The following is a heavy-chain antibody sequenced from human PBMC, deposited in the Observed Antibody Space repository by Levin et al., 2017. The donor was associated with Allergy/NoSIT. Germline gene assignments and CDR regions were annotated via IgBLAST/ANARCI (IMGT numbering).Heavy chain of an antibody. CDR3: ATDRCSGCACSPDY. Sequence: GGSLRLSCAASGFTFRSYGMHWVRQAPGKGLEWVTSISYGGSSDYYADSVKGRFSISRDNSENTLYLQMSSLRPEDTAVYYCATDRCSGCACSPDYWGQGTLVTVSS. J-gene: IGHJ4*02. CDR1: GFTFRSYG. CDR2: ISYGGSSD. V-gene: IGHV3-30*03. D-gene: IGHD2-15*01.